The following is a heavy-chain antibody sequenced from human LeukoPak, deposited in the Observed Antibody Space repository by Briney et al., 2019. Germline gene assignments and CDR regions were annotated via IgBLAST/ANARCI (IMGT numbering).Heavy chain of an antibody. Sequence: SETLSLTCTVSGGSISSSSYYWGWIRQPPGKGLEWIGSIYYSGSTYYNPSLKSRVTISVDTSKNQFSLKLSSVTAADTAVYYCARRGRYSTVGAFDYWGQGTLVTVSS. CDR1: GGSISSSSYY. CDR3: ARRGRYSTVGAFDY. J-gene: IGHJ4*02. D-gene: IGHD1-26*01. CDR2: IYYSGST. V-gene: IGHV4-39*01.